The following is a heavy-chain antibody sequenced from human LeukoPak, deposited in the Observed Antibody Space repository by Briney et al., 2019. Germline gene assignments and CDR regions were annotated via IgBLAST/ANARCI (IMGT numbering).Heavy chain of an antibody. Sequence: PGGPLELSCAAFGFTFSSYSMNWVRQAPGKGLEWVSYISSSSSTIYYADSVKGRFTISRDNAKNSLYLQMNSLRAEDTAVYYCARGTEEVGSPYYWGQGTLVTVSS. CDR2: ISSSSSTI. CDR1: GFTFSSYS. V-gene: IGHV3-48*01. D-gene: IGHD2-15*01. J-gene: IGHJ4*02. CDR3: ARGTEEVGSPYY.